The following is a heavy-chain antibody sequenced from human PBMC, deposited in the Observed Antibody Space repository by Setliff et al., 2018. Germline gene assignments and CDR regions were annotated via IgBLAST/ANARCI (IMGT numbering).Heavy chain of an antibody. V-gene: IGHV3-74*01. D-gene: IGHD1-1*01. J-gene: IGHJ4*02. CDR2: INSDGSST. CDR1: GFSFSNYW. CDR3: ARDGHNVYYFDY. Sequence: GGSLRFSCAASGFSFSNYWMHWVRQAPGKGLVWVSRINSDGSSTNYADSVKGQFTVSRDNAKNTLYLQMNSLRAEDTAVYYCARDGHNVYYFDYWGLGTLVTVSS.